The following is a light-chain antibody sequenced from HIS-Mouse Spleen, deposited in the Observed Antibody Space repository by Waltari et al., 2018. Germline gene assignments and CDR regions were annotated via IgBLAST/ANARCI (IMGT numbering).Light chain of an antibody. CDR1: SSDVRSYNL. Sequence: QSALTQPASVSGSPGQSITIACTGTSSDVRSYNLVSWYQQHPGKAPKLRIDEGSKRPSGVSNRFSGSKSGNTASLTISGLQAEDEADYYCCSYAGSSTFEVFGGGTKLTVL. CDR3: CSYAGSSTFEV. CDR2: EGS. J-gene: IGLJ2*01. V-gene: IGLV2-23*03.